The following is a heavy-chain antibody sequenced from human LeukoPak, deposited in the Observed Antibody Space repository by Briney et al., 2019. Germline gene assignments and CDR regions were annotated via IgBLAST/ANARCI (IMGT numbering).Heavy chain of an antibody. Sequence: SETLSLTCTVSGGSISSGGYYWRWIRQHPGKGLEWIGYIYYSGSTYYNPSLKSRVTISVDTSKNQFSLKLSSVTAADTAVYYCARGLLFSWFDPWGQGTLVTVSS. D-gene: IGHD2-21*02. CDR1: GGSISSGGYY. CDR2: IYYSGST. J-gene: IGHJ5*02. CDR3: ARGLLFSWFDP. V-gene: IGHV4-31*03.